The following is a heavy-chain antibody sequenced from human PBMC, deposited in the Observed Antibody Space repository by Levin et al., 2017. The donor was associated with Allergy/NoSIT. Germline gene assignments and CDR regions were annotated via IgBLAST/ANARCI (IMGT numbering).Heavy chain of an antibody. D-gene: IGHD3-10*01. J-gene: IGHJ4*02. CDR2: IWYDGSNK. CDR1: RFTFSSYG. V-gene: IGHV3-33*01. CDR3: ARESGLWFGELFIFDY. Sequence: GESLKISCAASRFTFSSYGMHWVRQAPGKGLEWVAVIWYDGSNKYYADSVKGRFTISRDNSKNTLYLQMNSLRAEDTAVYYCARESGLWFGELFIFDYWGQGTLVTVSS.